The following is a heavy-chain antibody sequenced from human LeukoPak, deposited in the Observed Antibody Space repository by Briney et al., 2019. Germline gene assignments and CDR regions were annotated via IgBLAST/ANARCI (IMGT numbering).Heavy chain of an antibody. CDR2: IIPFIGVT. D-gene: IGHD2-2*02. CDR3: ARGYCTSTTCYMYNWLDP. J-gene: IGHJ5*02. CDR1: GDTFSSHT. V-gene: IGHV1-69*02. Sequence: ASVKVSCKASGDTFSSHTINWVRQAPGQGLEWMGRIIPFIGVTKYAQKFQARVTNTADRSTSTAYMELSKDTAVYYCARGYCTSTTCYMYNWLDPWGQGTLVTVSS.